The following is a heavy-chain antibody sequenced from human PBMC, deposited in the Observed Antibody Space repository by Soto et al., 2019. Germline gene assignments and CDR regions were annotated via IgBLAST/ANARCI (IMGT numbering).Heavy chain of an antibody. CDR3: ARQIYDSDTGPNFQYYFDS. D-gene: IGHD3-22*01. J-gene: IGHJ4*02. CDR1: GYSFAGYW. Sequence: GESLKISCKGSGYSFAGYWITWVRQKPGKGLEWMGRIDPSDSQTYYSPSFRGHVTISVTKSITTVFLQWSSLRASDSAMYYCARQIYDSDTGPNFQYYFDSWGQGTPVTVSS. V-gene: IGHV5-10-1*01. CDR2: IDPSDSQT.